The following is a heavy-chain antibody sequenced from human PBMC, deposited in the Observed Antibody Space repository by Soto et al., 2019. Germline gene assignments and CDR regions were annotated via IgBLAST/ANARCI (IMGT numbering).Heavy chain of an antibody. CDR2: IRRSGSPT. Sequence: GGSLRLSCAASGFTFSSYAITWVRQAPGKGLEWVSYIRRSGSPTYYAGSVKGRFTISRDNAKKSLYLQMNSLRAEDTAVYFCARMTSSLSPGRWGQGTLVTVPS. CDR3: ARMTSSLSPGR. V-gene: IGHV3-48*01. CDR1: GFTFSSYA. D-gene: IGHD2-2*01. J-gene: IGHJ4*02.